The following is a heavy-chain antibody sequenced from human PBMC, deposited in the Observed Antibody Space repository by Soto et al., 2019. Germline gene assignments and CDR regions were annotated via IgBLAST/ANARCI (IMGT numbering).Heavy chain of an antibody. CDR2: FRAGGDDGTT. CDR1: GFTFSSYS. Sequence: PGGSLRLSCVASGFTFSSYSMSWVRQAPGKGLEWVSSFRAGGDDGTTYYADSVKGRFTISRDNSKNTLFLQMNSLRAEDTAIYYCAKKVNSGSGSQYFDYFGQGTLVTVSS. D-gene: IGHD3-10*01. V-gene: IGHV3-23*01. J-gene: IGHJ4*02. CDR3: AKKVNSGSGSQYFDY.